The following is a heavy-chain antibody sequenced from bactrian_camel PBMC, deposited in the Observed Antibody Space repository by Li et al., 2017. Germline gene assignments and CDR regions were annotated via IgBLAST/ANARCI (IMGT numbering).Heavy chain of an antibody. J-gene: IGHJ4*01. CDR3: AANFGPYCSGPYLARRANF. Sequence: VQLVESGGGSVQAGGSLRLSCAASRYTDSRHCMGWFRQAPGKEREGVAGLDSDGTTTYADFVKGRFTVSKDNEKNILYLQMDNLKPEDSAMYYCAANFGPYCSGPYLARRANFWGQGTQVTVS. CDR1: RYTDSRHC. D-gene: IGHD2*01. CDR2: LDSDGTT. V-gene: IGHV3S55*01.